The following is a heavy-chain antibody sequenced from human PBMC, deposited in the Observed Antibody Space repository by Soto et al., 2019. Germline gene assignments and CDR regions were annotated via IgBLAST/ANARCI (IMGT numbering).Heavy chain of an antibody. CDR2: IYYSGST. CDR1: GGSISRYY. D-gene: IGHD3-9*01. V-gene: IGHV4-59*08. Sequence: SETLSLTCTVSGGSISRYYWSWIRQPPGKGLEWIGYIYYSGSTNYNPSLKSRVTISVDTSKNQFSLRLSSVTAADTAVYYCARTPYDILTGFYFDYWGQGTLVTVSS. CDR3: ARTPYDILTGFYFDY. J-gene: IGHJ4*02.